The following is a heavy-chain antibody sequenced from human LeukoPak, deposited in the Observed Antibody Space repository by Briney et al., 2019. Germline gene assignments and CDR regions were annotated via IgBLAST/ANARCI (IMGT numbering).Heavy chain of an antibody. V-gene: IGHV3-30*18. J-gene: IGHJ4*02. D-gene: IGHD3-10*01. Sequence: GGSLRLSCAASGFTFSSYGMHWVRQAPGKGLEWVAVISYDGSNKYYADSVKGRFTISRDNSKNTLYLQMNSLRAEDTAVYYCAKAPVKYVSGSFFDYWGQGTLVTVSS. CDR2: ISYDGSNK. CDR3: AKAPVKYVSGSFFDY. CDR1: GFTFSSYG.